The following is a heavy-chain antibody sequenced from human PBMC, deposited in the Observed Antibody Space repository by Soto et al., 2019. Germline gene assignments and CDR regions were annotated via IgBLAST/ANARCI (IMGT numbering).Heavy chain of an antibody. CDR2: ISAYNGNT. CDR3: ARDKSGSSWLPTDYYGMDV. Sequence: GASVKVSCKASGYTFTSYGISWVRQAPGQGLEWMGWISAYNGNTNYAQKLQGRVTMTTDTSTSTAYMELRSLRSDDTAVYYCARDKSGSSWLPTDYYGMDVWGQGTTVNVSS. J-gene: IGHJ6*02. CDR1: GYTFTSYG. V-gene: IGHV1-18*01. D-gene: IGHD6-13*01.